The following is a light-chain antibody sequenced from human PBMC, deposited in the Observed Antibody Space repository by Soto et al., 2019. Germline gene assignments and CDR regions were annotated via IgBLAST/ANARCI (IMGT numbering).Light chain of an antibody. CDR1: SSDVGGYDY. Sequence: QSALTQPRSVSGSPGQSVTISCTGTSSDVGGYDYVSWYQQHPGKAPRLMIYEGSKRPSGVPDRFSGSKSGNTASLTISGLQAEDEAHYYCCSYAGTYTWVFGGGTKLTVL. CDR3: CSYAGTYTWV. J-gene: IGLJ2*01. CDR2: EGS. V-gene: IGLV2-11*01.